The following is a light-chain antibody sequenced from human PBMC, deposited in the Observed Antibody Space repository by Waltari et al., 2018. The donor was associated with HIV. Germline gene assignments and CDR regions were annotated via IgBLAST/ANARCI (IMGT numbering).Light chain of an antibody. CDR1: NIGYKD. V-gene: IGLV3-9*01. CDR3: QVWDYSVV. CDR2: KDT. J-gene: IGLJ3*02. Sequence: SYELTQPLSVSVALGQTARLTCAGRNIGYKDVHWYQQKPGQAPLLAIYKDTNRPSGIPERFSGSKSRNTATLTISGAQAGDEAAYYWQVWDYSVVFGGGTNLTVL.